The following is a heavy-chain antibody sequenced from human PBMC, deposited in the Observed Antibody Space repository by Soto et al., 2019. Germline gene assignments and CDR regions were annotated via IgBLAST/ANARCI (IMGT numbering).Heavy chain of an antibody. CDR2: INHSGST. CDR1: GGSFSGYY. V-gene: IGHV4-34*01. J-gene: IGHJ6*02. CDR3: ARDRRGAVVPAAKYYYYYGMDV. D-gene: IGHD2-2*01. Sequence: SETLSLTCAVYGGSFSGYYWSWIRQPPGKGLEWIGEINHSGSTNYNPSLKSRVTISVDTSKNQFSLKLSSVTAADTAVYYCARDRRGAVVPAAKYYYYYGMDVWGQGTTVTVSS.